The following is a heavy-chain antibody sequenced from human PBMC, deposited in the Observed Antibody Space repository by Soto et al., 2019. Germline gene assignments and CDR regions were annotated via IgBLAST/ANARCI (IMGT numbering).Heavy chain of an antibody. J-gene: IGHJ3*02. CDR1: GGSFSGYY. V-gene: IGHV4-34*01. D-gene: IGHD3-3*01. Sequence: SETLSLTCAVYGGSFSGYYWSWIRQPPGKGLEWIGEINHSGSTSYNPSLKSRVTISVDTARNQFSLKLSSVTAADTAVYYCARGRMIFGVVRSYAFDIWGKGTMVTVSS. CDR2: INHSGST. CDR3: ARGRMIFGVVRSYAFDI.